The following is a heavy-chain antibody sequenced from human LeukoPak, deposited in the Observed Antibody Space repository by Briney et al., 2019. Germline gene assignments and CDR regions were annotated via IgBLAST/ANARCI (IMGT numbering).Heavy chain of an antibody. CDR2: ISGSGGST. Sequence: GGSLRLSCAVSGFTFSSYAMGWVRQAPGKGLEWVSAISGSGGSTYYADSAKGRFTISRDNSKNTLYLQMNSLRAEDTAVYYCAKAHGYSYGGAFDIWGQGTMVTVSS. V-gene: IGHV3-23*01. D-gene: IGHD5-18*01. CDR3: AKAHGYSYGGAFDI. J-gene: IGHJ3*02. CDR1: GFTFSSYA.